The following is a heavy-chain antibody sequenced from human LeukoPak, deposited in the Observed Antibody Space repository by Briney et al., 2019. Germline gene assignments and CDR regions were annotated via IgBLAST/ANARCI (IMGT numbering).Heavy chain of an antibody. CDR2: IFSGDSDT. D-gene: IGHD3-22*01. CDR3: ARLDSSGYSY. J-gene: IGHJ4*02. CDR1: GYSFTSYW. Sequence: KAGESLKISCMASGYSFTSYWIGWVRPMPGKGLEWMGVIFSGDSDTSYSLSFQGHVTFSADKSISTAYVQWSSLKASDTAMYYCARLDSSGYSYWGQGTLVTVSS. V-gene: IGHV5-51*01.